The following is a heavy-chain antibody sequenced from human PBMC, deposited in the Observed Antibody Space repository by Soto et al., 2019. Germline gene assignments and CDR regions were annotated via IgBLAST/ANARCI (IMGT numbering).Heavy chain of an antibody. CDR2: IYYSGST. Sequence: QVQLQESGPGLVKPSETLSLTCTVSGGSISSYYWCWIRQPPGKGLEWIGYIYYSGSTNYNPSLKSRVTISVDTSKNQYSLKLSSVTAADTAVYYCARHESLSGYSFDYWGQGTLVTVSS. D-gene: IGHD3-22*01. CDR1: GGSISSYY. J-gene: IGHJ4*02. CDR3: ARHESLSGYSFDY. V-gene: IGHV4-59*08.